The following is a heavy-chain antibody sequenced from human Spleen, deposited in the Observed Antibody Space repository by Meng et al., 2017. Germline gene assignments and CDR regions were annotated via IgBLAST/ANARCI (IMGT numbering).Heavy chain of an antibody. CDR3: RGRRFRVAASEIVY. J-gene: IGHJ4*02. CDR1: GFTFSSSW. V-gene: IGHV3-7*01. Sequence: EVQLADSGGGLVQPGGTLRPSCEASGFTFSSSWMGWVRQAPGKGLEWVARIKEDGSAKYYVDSMNGRFTISSEYTKNSLYHLMSRLGAEDTAVYYSRGRRFRVAASEIVYWGRGTLVTVSS. D-gene: IGHD2-15*01. CDR2: IKEDGSAK.